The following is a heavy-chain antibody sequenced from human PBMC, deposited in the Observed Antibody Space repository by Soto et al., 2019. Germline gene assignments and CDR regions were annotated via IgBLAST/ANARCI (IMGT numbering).Heavy chain of an antibody. Sequence: SETLSLTCTVSGGSVSSGSYYWSWIRQPPGKGLEWIGYIYYSGSTNYNPSLKSRVTLSVDTSKNQFSLKLSSVTAADTAVYYCARDPGVTTSRGYYGMDVWGQRNTVRVSS. CDR2: IYYSGST. CDR1: GGSVSSGSYY. J-gene: IGHJ6*02. D-gene: IGHD4-17*01. V-gene: IGHV4-61*01. CDR3: ARDPGVTTSRGYYGMDV.